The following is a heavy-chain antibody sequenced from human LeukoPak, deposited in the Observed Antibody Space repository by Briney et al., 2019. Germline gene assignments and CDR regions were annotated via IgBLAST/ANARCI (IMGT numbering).Heavy chain of an antibody. Sequence: GGALRLSCAASGFTFSDYYMSWIRPAPGKGVGGGSYISTSGTTTYYGDSVKGRFTISRDNSKNTLYLQMNSLRAEDTAVYYCARTLVVVMYYGMDVWGQGTTVTVSS. CDR2: ISTSGTTT. V-gene: IGHV3-11*04. CDR1: GFTFSDYY. CDR3: ARTLVVVMYYGMDV. D-gene: IGHD3-22*01. J-gene: IGHJ6*02.